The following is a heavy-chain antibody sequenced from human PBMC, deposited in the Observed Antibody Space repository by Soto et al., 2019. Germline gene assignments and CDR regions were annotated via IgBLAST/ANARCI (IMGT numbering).Heavy chain of an antibody. CDR2: IGWNSGSI. CDR1: GFAFDDYA. J-gene: IGHJ3*02. V-gene: IGHV3-9*01. D-gene: IGHD3-22*01. Sequence: EVQLVESGGGLVQPGRSLRLSCAASGFAFDDYAMHWVRQAPGKGLEWVSGIGWNSGSIGYADSVKGRFTISRDNAKNSLYLQMNSLRAEDTALYYCAKVFNDSSGYDAFDIWGQGTMVTVSS. CDR3: AKVFNDSSGYDAFDI.